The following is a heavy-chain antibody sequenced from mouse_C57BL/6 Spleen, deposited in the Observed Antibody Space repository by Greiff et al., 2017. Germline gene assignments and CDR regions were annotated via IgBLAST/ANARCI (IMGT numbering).Heavy chain of an antibody. CDR1: GYSFTDYN. J-gene: IGHJ3*01. CDR2: INPNYGTT. V-gene: IGHV1-39*01. Sequence: VQLKESGPELVKPGASVKISCKASGYSFTDYNMNWVKQSNGKSLEWIGVINPNYGTTSYNQKFKGKATLTVDQSSSTAYMQLNSLTSEDSAVYYCARSKTLTGAWFAYWGQGTLVTVSA. CDR3: ARSKTLTGAWFAY. D-gene: IGHD4-1*01.